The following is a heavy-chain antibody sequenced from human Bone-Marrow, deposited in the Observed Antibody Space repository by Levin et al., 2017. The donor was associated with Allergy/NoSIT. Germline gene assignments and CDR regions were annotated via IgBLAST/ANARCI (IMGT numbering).Heavy chain of an antibody. CDR1: GYNFIHYY. Sequence: ASVKVSCKTSGYNFIHYYIHWVRQAPGQGLEWMGWISPNSGVTDYAQRFQGRVTMTRDTSDSAVYMVLSSLTSADTGVYFCAKVGDYGDTLLDSWGQGTLVSVSS. D-gene: IGHD4-17*01. V-gene: IGHV1-2*02. CDR3: AKVGDYGDTLLDS. J-gene: IGHJ4*02. CDR2: ISPNSGVT.